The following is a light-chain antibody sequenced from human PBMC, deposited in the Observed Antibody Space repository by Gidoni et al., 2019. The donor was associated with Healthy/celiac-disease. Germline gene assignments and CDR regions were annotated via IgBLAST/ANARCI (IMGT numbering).Light chain of an antibody. CDR2: AAS. V-gene: IGKV1-39*01. Sequence: DIQMTQSPSSLSASVGDRVTITCRASHSISSYLSWYQQKPGKAPNLLIYAASSLQSGVPSRFSGSGSGTDFTLTISSLQPEDFATYYCQQSYSTLWTFGQGTKVEIK. CDR1: HSISSY. J-gene: IGKJ1*01. CDR3: QQSYSTLWT.